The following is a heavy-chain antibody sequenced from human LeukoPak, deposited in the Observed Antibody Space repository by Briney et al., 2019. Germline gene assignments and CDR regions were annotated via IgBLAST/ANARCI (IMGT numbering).Heavy chain of an antibody. V-gene: IGHV5-10-1*01. D-gene: IGHD3-16*01. CDR3: ARHLGDF. Sequence: GECLKISCKGSGYTFSSYWIFWVRQMPGKGLDWMGRIDPSDSYTDYSPSFQGHVTISADKSIGTAYLQWSSLKASDTAIYYCARHLGDFWGQGALVTVSS. CDR2: IDPSDSYT. J-gene: IGHJ4*02. CDR1: GYTFSSYW.